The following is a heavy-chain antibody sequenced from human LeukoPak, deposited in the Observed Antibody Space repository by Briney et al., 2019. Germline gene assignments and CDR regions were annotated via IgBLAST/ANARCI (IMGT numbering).Heavy chain of an antibody. V-gene: IGHV1-2*02. CDR2: INPNSGGT. CDR1: GYTFTGYY. D-gene: IGHD4-11*01. CDR3: ARAGPTWTTILNAFDI. J-gene: IGHJ3*02. Sequence: GASVKVSCKASGYTFTGYYMHWVRQAPGQGLEWMGWINPNSGGTNYAQKFQGRVTMTRDTSISTAYMELSRLRSDDTAVYYCARAGPTWTTILNAFDIWGQGTMVTVSS.